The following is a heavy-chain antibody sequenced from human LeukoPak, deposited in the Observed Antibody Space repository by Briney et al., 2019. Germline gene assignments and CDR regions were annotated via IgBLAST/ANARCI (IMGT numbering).Heavy chain of an antibody. CDR2: INHSGST. V-gene: IGHV4-34*01. CDR3: ARDRRQGYSYGFYYYYGMDV. J-gene: IGHJ6*02. Sequence: SETLSLTCAVSGGSFSGYYWSWIRQPPGKGLEWIGEINHSGSTNYKPSLKSQVTISVDTSKTQFSLKLSSVTAADTAVYYCARDRRQGYSYGFYYYYGMDVWGQGTTVTVSS. D-gene: IGHD5-18*01. CDR1: GGSFSGYY.